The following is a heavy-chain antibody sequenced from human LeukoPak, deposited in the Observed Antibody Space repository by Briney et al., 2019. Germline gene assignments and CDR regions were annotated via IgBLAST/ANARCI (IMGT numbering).Heavy chain of an antibody. J-gene: IGHJ4*02. CDR3: ARGSTIFGVVIMGNY. D-gene: IGHD3-3*01. CDR1: GFTFRTHW. CDR2: INEDGSIT. Sequence: PGGSLRLSCAVSGFTFRTHWMHWVRQVPGEGLVWVSRINEDGSITNYADSVKGRFSISRDNSKNTLYLQMNSLRAEDTAVYYCARGSTIFGVVIMGNYWGQGTLVAVSS. V-gene: IGHV3-74*01.